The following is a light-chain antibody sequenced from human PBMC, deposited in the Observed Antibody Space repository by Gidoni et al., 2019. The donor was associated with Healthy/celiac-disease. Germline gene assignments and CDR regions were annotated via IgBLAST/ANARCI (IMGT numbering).Light chain of an antibody. Sequence: EIVMTQSPATRAVSPGERATLSCRASQSVSSNLAWYQRKPGQAPRLLIYGASTRATGIPARFSGSGSGTEFTLTISSLQSEDSAVYYCQQYNNWPPLTFGGGTKVEIK. CDR3: QQYNNWPPLT. V-gene: IGKV3-15*01. CDR2: GAS. CDR1: QSVSSN. J-gene: IGKJ4*01.